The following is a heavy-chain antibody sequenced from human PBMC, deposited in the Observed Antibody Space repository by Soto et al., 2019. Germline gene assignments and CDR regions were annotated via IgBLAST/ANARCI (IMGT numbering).Heavy chain of an antibody. CDR1: GFTFSSYG. CDR3: AKVSVPAAIAYYYYGMDV. D-gene: IGHD2-2*01. Sequence: HPGGSLRLSCAASGFTFSSYGMHWVRQAPGKGLEWVALISYDGSNKYYADSVKGRFTISRDNSKNTLYLQMNSLRAEDTAVYYCAKVSVPAAIAYYYYGMDVWGQGTTVTVSS. V-gene: IGHV3-30*18. CDR2: ISYDGSNK. J-gene: IGHJ6*02.